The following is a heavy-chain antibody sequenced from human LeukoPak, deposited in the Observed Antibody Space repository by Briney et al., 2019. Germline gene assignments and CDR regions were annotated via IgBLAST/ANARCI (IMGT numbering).Heavy chain of an antibody. CDR2: IKQDGSEK. Sequence: GGSLRLSCAASGFTFSSYWMSWVRQAPGKGLEWVANIKQDGSEKYYVDSVKGRFTISRDNAKNSLYLQMNSLRAEDTAVYYCAKDRYTSGHDAFDIWGQGTMVTVSS. CDR1: GFTFSSYW. D-gene: IGHD6-19*01. J-gene: IGHJ3*02. CDR3: AKDRYTSGHDAFDI. V-gene: IGHV3-7*01.